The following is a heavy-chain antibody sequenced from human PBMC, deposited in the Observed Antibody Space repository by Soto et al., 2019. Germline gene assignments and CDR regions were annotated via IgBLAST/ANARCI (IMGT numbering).Heavy chain of an antibody. D-gene: IGHD3-22*01. Sequence: QVQLVESGGGVVQPGRSLRLSCAASGFTFSSYGMHWVRQAPGKGLEWVAVISYDGSNKYYADSVKGRFSISRDNSKNTLYLQMNSLTAEDTAVYYCAKDGETYYYDSSGYYGYWGQGNLVTVSS. V-gene: IGHV3-30*18. J-gene: IGHJ4*02. CDR1: GFTFSSYG. CDR2: ISYDGSNK. CDR3: AKDGETYYYDSSGYYGY.